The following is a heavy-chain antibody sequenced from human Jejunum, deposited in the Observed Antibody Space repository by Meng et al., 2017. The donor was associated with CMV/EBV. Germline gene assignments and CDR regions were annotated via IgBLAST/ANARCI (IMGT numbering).Heavy chain of an antibody. Sequence: CKASGYTFTRYNINWVRQAPGQWLEWMGYINPNNGNPTYVQGFTGRFVFSLDTSVSTAYLQISSLKAEDTAVYYCATGSVAADGKGYWGQGTLVTVSS. CDR3: ATGSVAADGKGY. J-gene: IGHJ4*02. CDR2: INPNNGNP. V-gene: IGHV7-4-1*02. D-gene: IGHD6-13*01. CDR1: GYTFTRYN.